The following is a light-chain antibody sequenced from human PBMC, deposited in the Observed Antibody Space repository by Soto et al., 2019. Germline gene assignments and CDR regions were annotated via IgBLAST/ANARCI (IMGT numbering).Light chain of an antibody. Sequence: EIVLTQYPGTRSLSPGDRATLSCRASQSINGNYLHWYQQKPGQAPRLLIFGTSSRATGIPDRFIGGGSGTDFTLTISRLETEDFGVYYCQQYSSLPRTFGQGTKV. CDR2: GTS. CDR3: QQYSSLPRT. V-gene: IGKV3-20*01. CDR1: QSINGNY. J-gene: IGKJ1*01.